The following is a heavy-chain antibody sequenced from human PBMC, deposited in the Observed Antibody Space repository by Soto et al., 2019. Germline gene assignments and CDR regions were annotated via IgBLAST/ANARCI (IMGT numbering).Heavy chain of an antibody. V-gene: IGHV3-30*18. CDR2: ISYDGSNK. Sequence: QVQLVGSGGGVVQPGRSLRLSCAASGFTFSNHGMHWVRQAPGKGLEWVAVISYDGSNKYYADSVTGRFTISRDNSENTLYLQMDSLRAEDTAVYYCAKDHLPTTVTTPGFDPWGQGTLVTVSS. D-gene: IGHD4-17*01. CDR1: GFTFSNHG. J-gene: IGHJ5*02. CDR3: AKDHLPTTVTTPGFDP.